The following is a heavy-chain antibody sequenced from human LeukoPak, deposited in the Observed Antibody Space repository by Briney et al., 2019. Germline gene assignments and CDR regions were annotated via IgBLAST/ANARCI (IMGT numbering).Heavy chain of an antibody. CDR1: GYTFARYS. J-gene: IGHJ3*01. CDR3: ARGQRPFWDSSSFVGYDALDL. Sequence: GASVKVSCKASGYTFARYSIHWVRQAPGQGLEWMGWINPNSGGTKYAQKFQGWVTMTRDTSIDTAYMELSRLTSDDTALYYCARGQRPFWDSSSFVGYDALDLWGQGTMVTVSA. D-gene: IGHD3-22*01. V-gene: IGHV1-2*04. CDR2: INPNSGGT.